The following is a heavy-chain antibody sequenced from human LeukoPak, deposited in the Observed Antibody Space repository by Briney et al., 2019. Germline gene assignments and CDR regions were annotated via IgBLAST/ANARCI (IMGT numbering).Heavy chain of an antibody. D-gene: IGHD3-22*01. CDR2: ISGSGGST. V-gene: IGHV3-23*01. J-gene: IGHJ4*02. CDR1: GFTFSSYA. CDR3: AKGHSFITMIGLFDY. Sequence: GGSLRLSCAASGFTFSSYAMGWVRQAPGKGLEWVSAISGSGGSTYYADSVKGRFTISRDNSKNTLYLQMNSLRAEDTAVYYCAKGHSFITMIGLFDYWGQETLVTVSS.